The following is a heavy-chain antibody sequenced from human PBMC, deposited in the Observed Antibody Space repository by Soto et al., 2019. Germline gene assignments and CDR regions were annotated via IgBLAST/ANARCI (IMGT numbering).Heavy chain of an antibody. CDR1: GYSIRSGSY. Sequence: SETLSLTCTVSGYSIRSGSYWAWIRQPPGKGPEWIASIYHGGTTFYNPSLKSRITISVDTSNNQFSLKLTSVTAADTAVYYCARVHVMVVAGSTFDYWGHGTLVTVSS. V-gene: IGHV4-38-2*02. D-gene: IGHD6-19*01. J-gene: IGHJ4*01. CDR3: ARVHVMVVAGSTFDY. CDR2: IYHGGTT.